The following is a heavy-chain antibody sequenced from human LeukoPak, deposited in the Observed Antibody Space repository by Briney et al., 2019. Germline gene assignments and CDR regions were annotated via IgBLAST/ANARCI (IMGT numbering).Heavy chain of an antibody. J-gene: IGHJ4*02. Sequence: GGSLRLSCAASGFTFSSYWMSWVRQAPGKGLEWVANIKEDGSEKNYVDSVKGRFTISRDNSKNTLYLQMNSLRTEDTAVYYCARGGSYFDISGYYFYWGQGTLVTVSP. CDR1: GFTFSSYW. CDR2: IKEDGSEK. V-gene: IGHV3-7*02. D-gene: IGHD3-22*01. CDR3: ARGGSYFDISGYYFY.